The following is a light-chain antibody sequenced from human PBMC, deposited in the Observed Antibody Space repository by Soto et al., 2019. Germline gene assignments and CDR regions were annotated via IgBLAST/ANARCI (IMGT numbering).Light chain of an antibody. Sequence: EIVLTQSPATLSSSPGERATLSCRASQTVSSKLAWYQHKPGQAPRLLIYDTSNRATGIPARFSGSGSGTEFTLTISSLQSEDFAVYFCQQYNNWPPLTFGGGTKVDIK. CDR3: QQYNNWPPLT. J-gene: IGKJ4*01. CDR2: DTS. CDR1: QTVSSK. V-gene: IGKV3D-15*01.